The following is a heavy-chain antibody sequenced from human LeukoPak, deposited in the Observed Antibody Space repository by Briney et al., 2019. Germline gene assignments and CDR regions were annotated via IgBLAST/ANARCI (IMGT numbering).Heavy chain of an antibody. D-gene: IGHD3-22*01. Sequence: SETLSLTCTVSGGSISSYYWSWIRQPPGKGLEWIGYIYYSGSTNYNPSLKSRVTISVDTSKNQFSLKLSSVTAADTAVYYCARDRSSDPHFDLWGRGTLVTVSS. V-gene: IGHV4-59*01. CDR3: ARDRSSDPHFDL. CDR2: IYYSGST. J-gene: IGHJ2*01. CDR1: GGSISSYY.